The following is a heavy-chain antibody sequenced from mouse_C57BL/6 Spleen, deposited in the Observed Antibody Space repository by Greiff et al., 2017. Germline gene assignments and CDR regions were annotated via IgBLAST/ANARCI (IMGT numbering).Heavy chain of an antibody. D-gene: IGHD1-1*01. Sequence: QVQLQQPGAELVMPGASVKLSCKASGYTFTSYWMHWVKQRPGQGLEWIGEIDPSDSYTNYNQKFKGKSTLTVDKSSSTAYMQLSSLTSEDSAVYYCARSVTTVVAPVDFDVWGTGTTVTVSS. CDR2: IDPSDSYT. J-gene: IGHJ1*03. CDR1: GYTFTSYW. CDR3: ARSVTTVVAPVDFDV. V-gene: IGHV1-69*01.